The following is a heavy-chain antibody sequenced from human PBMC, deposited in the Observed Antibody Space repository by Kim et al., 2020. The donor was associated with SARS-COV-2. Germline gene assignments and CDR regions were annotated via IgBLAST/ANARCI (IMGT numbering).Heavy chain of an antibody. CDR3: ARSYFDWPQSHGMDV. Sequence: GGSLRLSCAASGFTFSSYWMSWVRQAPGKGLEWVANIKQDGSEKYYVDSVKGRFTISRDNAKNSLYLQMNSLRAEDTAVYYCARSYFDWPQSHGMDVWGQGTTVTVSS. J-gene: IGHJ6*02. CDR1: GFTFSSYW. V-gene: IGHV3-7*03. CDR2: IKQDGSEK. D-gene: IGHD3-9*01.